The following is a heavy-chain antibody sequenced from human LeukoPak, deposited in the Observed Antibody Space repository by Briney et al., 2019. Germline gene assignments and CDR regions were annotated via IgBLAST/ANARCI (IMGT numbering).Heavy chain of an antibody. CDR3: AKGGASVTDAPHGDVVTTTLDGFDI. V-gene: IGHV3-23*01. D-gene: IGHD4-17*01. J-gene: IGHJ3*02. CDR1: GFAFSTYP. Sequence: GGSLRLSCVASGFAFSTYPMSRVRQAPGKGLEWVSGVSGSGGHKFYADSAKGRVTISRDNSKKTLYLQMSSLRADDTAVYYCAKGGASVTDAPHGDVVTTTLDGFDIWGHGTMVTVST. CDR2: VSGSGGHK.